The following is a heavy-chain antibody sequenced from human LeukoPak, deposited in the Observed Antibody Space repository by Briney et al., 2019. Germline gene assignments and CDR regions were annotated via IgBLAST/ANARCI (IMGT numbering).Heavy chain of an antibody. CDR3: ASYEANADAFDI. Sequence: SETLSLTCTVSGGSISSDYWSWIRQPPGKGLEWIGYIYYSGSTNYNPSLKSRVTISVDTSKNQFSLKLSSVTAADTAVYYCASYEANADAFDIWGQGTMVTVSS. CDR1: GGSISSDY. J-gene: IGHJ3*02. D-gene: IGHD3-22*01. V-gene: IGHV4-59*01. CDR2: IYYSGST.